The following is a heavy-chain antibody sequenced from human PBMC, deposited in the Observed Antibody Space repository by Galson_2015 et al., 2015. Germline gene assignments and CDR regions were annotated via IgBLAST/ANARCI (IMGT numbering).Heavy chain of an antibody. Sequence: SLRLSCAASGFTFSSYGMHWVRQAPGKGLEWVAVIWYDGSNKYYADSVKGRFTISRDNSKNTLYLQMNSLRTEDTAVYYCARDWGGYSGYGFDYLGQGTLVTVSS. D-gene: IGHD5-12*01. CDR3: ARDWGGYSGYGFDY. V-gene: IGHV3-33*01. CDR1: GFTFSSYG. J-gene: IGHJ4*02. CDR2: IWYDGSNK.